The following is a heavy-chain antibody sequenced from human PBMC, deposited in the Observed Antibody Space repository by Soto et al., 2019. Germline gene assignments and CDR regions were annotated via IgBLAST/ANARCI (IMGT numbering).Heavy chain of an antibody. D-gene: IGHD1-26*01. Sequence: QVQLQESGPGLVKPSETLSLTCTVSGGTISSWYWSWIRQPPGKGLEWIGYIYYSGSTNCNPSLKSRVTISVDTYKNQFSLKLSSVTAADPAVSYCASRYGSAIDYWGQGTLVTVSS. CDR3: ASRYGSAIDY. CDR1: GGTISSWY. J-gene: IGHJ4*02. V-gene: IGHV4-59*08. CDR2: IYYSGST.